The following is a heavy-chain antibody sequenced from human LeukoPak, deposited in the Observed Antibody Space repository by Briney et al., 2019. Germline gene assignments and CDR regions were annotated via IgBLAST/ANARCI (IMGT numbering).Heavy chain of an antibody. CDR3: ATSRSGWYWD. V-gene: IGHV3-64*01. CDR2: ISSDGGTT. D-gene: IGHD6-19*01. Sequence: PGGSLRLSCAASGLTFANYAMRWVRQAPGKGLEYVSAISSDGGTTYYANSVKGRFTISRDNSKNTLYLHMGSLRADDMAVYYCATSRSGWYWDWGQGTLVTVSS. J-gene: IGHJ4*02. CDR1: GLTFANYA.